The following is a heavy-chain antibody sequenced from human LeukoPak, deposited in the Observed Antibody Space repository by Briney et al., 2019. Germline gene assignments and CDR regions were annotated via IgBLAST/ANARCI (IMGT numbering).Heavy chain of an antibody. D-gene: IGHD2-2*01. CDR2: INPNSGGT. V-gene: IGHV1-2*02. J-gene: IGHJ4*02. CDR3: ARGTGGIVVVPAAPLDY. CDR1: GYTFSGYY. Sequence: GASVKVSCKASGYTFSGYYIHWVRQAPGQGLEWMGWINPNSGGTNYAQKFQGRVTVTRDTSISTAYMELSRLRSDDTAVYYCARGTGGIVVVPAAPLDYWGQGTQVTVSS.